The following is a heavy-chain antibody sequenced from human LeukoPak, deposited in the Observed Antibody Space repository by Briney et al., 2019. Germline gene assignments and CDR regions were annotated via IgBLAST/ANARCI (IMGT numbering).Heavy chain of an antibody. D-gene: IGHD1-14*01. J-gene: IGHJ6*03. CDR3: ANTLRIRSILSGYMDV. Sequence: SETLSLTCTVSGGSISSYYWSWIRQPGGKGLEWIGGIYTSGSTNYNPSLKSRVTMSVDTSKNQFSLKLSSVTAADTAVYYCANTLRIRSILSGYMDVWGKGTTVTVSS. V-gene: IGHV4-4*07. CDR1: GGSISSYY. CDR2: IYTSGST.